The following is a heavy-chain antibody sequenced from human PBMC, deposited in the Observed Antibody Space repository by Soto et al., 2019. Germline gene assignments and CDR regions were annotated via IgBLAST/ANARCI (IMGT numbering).Heavy chain of an antibody. V-gene: IGHV1-8*01. D-gene: IGHD4-17*01. J-gene: IGHJ4*02. CDR3: ARGLYREYGHDY. CDR1: GYTFTSYD. Sequence: ASVKVSCKASGYTFTSYDINWVRQATGQGLEWMGWMNPNSGNTGYAQKFQGRVTMTRNTSISTAYMELSSLRSEDTAVYYCARGLYREYGHDYWGQGTLVTVSS. CDR2: MNPNSGNT.